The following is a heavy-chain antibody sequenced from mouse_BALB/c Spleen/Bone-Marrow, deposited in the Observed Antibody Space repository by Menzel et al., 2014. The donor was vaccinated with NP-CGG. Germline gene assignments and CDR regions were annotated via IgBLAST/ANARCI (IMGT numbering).Heavy chain of an antibody. CDR2: RYHGSDST. Sequence: VQLQQSGAELVKPGTSVKMSCKASGYTFNSYRKHGVKKRPGQGLERNGERYHGSDSTNYNEKFKSKATLTVDTSSSTAYMPLSRLTSEDSAVYYCSRDDRYLDYWGQGTTLTVSS. CDR1: GYTFNSYR. CDR3: SRDDRYLDY. J-gene: IGHJ2*01. D-gene: IGHD2-14*01. V-gene: IGHV1-55*01.